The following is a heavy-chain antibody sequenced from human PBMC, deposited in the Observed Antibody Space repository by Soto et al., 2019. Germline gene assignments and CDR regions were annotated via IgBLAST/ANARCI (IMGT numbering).Heavy chain of an antibody. J-gene: IGHJ6*02. Sequence: QVQLVQSGAEVKKPGSSVKVSCNASGGTFSSYAISWVRQAPGQGLEWMGGIIPIFGTANYAQKFQGRVTITADESTSTAYMELSSLRSEDTAVYYCARDSGSLNPNYYYYGMDVWGQGTTVTVSS. D-gene: IGHD1-26*01. V-gene: IGHV1-69*01. CDR3: ARDSGSLNPNYYYYGMDV. CDR1: GGTFSSYA. CDR2: IIPIFGTA.